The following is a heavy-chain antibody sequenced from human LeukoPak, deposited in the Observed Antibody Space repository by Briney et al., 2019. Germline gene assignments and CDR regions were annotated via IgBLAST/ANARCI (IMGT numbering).Heavy chain of an antibody. D-gene: IGHD1-14*01. CDR2: IKSNAYGGTT. CDR3: SKDITDY. CDR1: GFTFGDYA. V-gene: IGHV3-49*04. Sequence: GRSLRLSCTASGFTFGDYAMSWVGQAPGKGLEWVGFIKSNAYGGTTEYAASVKGRFTISRDDSKNIAYLQMNSLKTEDTAVYYCSKDITDYWGQGTLVTVSS. J-gene: IGHJ4*02.